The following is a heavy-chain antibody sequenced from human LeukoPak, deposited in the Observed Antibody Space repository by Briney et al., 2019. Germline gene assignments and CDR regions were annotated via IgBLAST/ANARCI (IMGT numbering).Heavy chain of an antibody. Sequence: GGSLRLSCAASGFTFSSYGMHWVRQAPGKGLEWVAFIRYDGSNKYYADSVKGRFTISRDNSKNTLYLQMNSLRAEDTAVYYCAKDDPGSYGPDDLDYWGQGTLVTVSS. J-gene: IGHJ4*02. CDR3: AKDDPGSYGPDDLDY. D-gene: IGHD5-18*01. V-gene: IGHV3-30*02. CDR1: GFTFSSYG. CDR2: IRYDGSNK.